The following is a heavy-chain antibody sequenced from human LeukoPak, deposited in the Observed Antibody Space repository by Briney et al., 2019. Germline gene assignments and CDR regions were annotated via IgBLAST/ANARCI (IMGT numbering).Heavy chain of an antibody. J-gene: IGHJ4*02. CDR1: GFTFSSYA. V-gene: IGHV3-64D*06. CDR2: ISSNGGST. CDR3: VKDLRPGIAVAGVFDY. D-gene: IGHD6-19*01. Sequence: QPGGSLRLSCSASGFTFSSYAMHWVRQAPGKGLEYVSAISSNGGSTYYADSVKGRFTISRDNSKNTLYPQMSSLRAEDTAVYYCVKDLRPGIAVAGVFDYWGQGTLVTVSS.